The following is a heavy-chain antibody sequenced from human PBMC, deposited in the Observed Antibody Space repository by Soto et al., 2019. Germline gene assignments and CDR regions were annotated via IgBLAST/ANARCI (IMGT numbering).Heavy chain of an antibody. CDR2: ISYDGSSK. J-gene: IGHJ5*02. Sequence: QVQLVESGGGVVQPGRSLRLSCAASGFTFSSYAMHWVRQAPGKGLEWVAVISYDGSSKYFADSVRGLFTISRENSKSTLYRQMDSMTSEDTAVYYCARGYSGYDRCWFDPWGQGTLVIVSS. V-gene: IGHV3-30-3*01. CDR3: ARGYSGYDRCWFDP. D-gene: IGHD5-12*01. CDR1: GFTFSSYA.